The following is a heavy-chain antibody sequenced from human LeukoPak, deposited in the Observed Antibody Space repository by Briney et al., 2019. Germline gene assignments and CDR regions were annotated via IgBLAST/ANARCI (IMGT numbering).Heavy chain of an antibody. V-gene: IGHV3-15*01. CDR2: IKSKTDGGTT. CDR3: ARRVGYYDSSGSIHDTFDM. D-gene: IGHD3-22*01. CDR1: GFTFSNAW. Sequence: PGGSLRLSCAASGFTFSNAWMSWVRQAPGKGLEWVGRIKSKTDGGTTDYAAPVKGRFTISRDDSKNTLYLQMNSLRAEDTAVYYCARRVGYYDSSGSIHDTFDMWGQGTMVTVS. J-gene: IGHJ3*02.